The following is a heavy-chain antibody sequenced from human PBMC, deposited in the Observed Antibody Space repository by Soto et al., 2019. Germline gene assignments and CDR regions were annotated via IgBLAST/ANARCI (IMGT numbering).Heavy chain of an antibody. Sequence: GGSLRLSCAASGFTVSSNYMSWVRQAPGKGLEWVSVIYSGGSTYYADSVKGRFTISRDNSKNTLYLQMNSLRAEDTAVYYCARVYDFWSGYPLDPWGQGTLVTVSS. CDR2: IYSGGST. V-gene: IGHV3-53*01. CDR3: ARVYDFWSGYPLDP. J-gene: IGHJ5*02. CDR1: GFTVSSNY. D-gene: IGHD3-3*01.